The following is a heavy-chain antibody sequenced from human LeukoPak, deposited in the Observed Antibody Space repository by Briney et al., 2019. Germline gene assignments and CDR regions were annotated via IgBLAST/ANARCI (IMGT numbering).Heavy chain of an antibody. CDR3: TRYGSVDRESDY. J-gene: IGHJ4*02. Sequence: GGSLRLSCVASGFTFSSYGMHWVRQAPGKGLEWVAVIWNDGSNKYYGDSVKGRFTISRDNSKNTLYLEMNSLRAEDTAVYYCTRYGSVDRESDYWGQGTLVTVSS. CDR1: GFTFSSYG. CDR2: IWNDGSNK. V-gene: IGHV3-33*01. D-gene: IGHD3-10*01.